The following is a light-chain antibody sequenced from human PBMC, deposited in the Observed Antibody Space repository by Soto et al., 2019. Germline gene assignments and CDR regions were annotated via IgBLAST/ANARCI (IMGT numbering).Light chain of an antibody. CDR2: GAS. V-gene: IGKV3-20*01. CDR3: QQYYGSPGIT. Sequence: IVLTQSPGTLSLSPGERATLSCRASQSVSSSDLAWYQQKPGQAPRLLIYGASSRATGIPDRFSGSGSGTDFTLTISRLEPEDFAVYYCQQYYGSPGITFGQGTRLEIK. J-gene: IGKJ5*01. CDR1: QSVSSSD.